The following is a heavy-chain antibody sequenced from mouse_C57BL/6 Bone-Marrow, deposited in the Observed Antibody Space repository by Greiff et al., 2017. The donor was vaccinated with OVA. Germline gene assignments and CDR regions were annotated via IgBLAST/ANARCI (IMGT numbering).Heavy chain of an antibody. CDR3: TTVTTVVATSYWYFDV. CDR1: GFNIKDDY. Sequence: VQLQQSGAELVRPGASVKLSCTASGFNIKDDYMHWVKQRPEQGLEWIGWIDPENGDTEYASKFQGKATITADTSSNTAYLQLSSLTSEDTAVYYCTTVTTVVATSYWYFDVWGTGTTVTVSS. D-gene: IGHD1-1*01. V-gene: IGHV14-4*01. CDR2: IDPENGDT. J-gene: IGHJ1*03.